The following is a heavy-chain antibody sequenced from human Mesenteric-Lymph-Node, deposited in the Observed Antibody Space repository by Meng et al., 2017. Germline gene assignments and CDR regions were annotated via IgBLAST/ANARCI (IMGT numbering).Heavy chain of an antibody. CDR3: ARIPSVTMVGS. Sequence: GGSLRLSCVASGFSFSSYSRNWVRQAPGKGLEWVSSMSRRGKDIYYSDSLKGRLTISRDNAKNSLYLQMNSLRAEETAVYYWARIPSVTMVGSWGQGTLVTVSS. V-gene: IGHV3-21*01. J-gene: IGHJ4*02. CDR2: MSRRGKDI. D-gene: IGHD4/OR15-4a*01. CDR1: GFSFSSYS.